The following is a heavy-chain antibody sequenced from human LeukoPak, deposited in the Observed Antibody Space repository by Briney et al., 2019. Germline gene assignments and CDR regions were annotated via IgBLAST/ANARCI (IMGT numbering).Heavy chain of an antibody. CDR1: RYTFTGYY. Sequence: ASVKVSCKASRYTFTGYYMHSVRQAPGQGLEWMGWINPNSGGTNYAQKFQGRVTMTRDTSISTAYMELSRLRSDDTAVYYCARNYYDSSGYYYWGQGTLVTVSS. CDR3: ARNYYDSSGYYY. CDR2: INPNSGGT. J-gene: IGHJ4*02. D-gene: IGHD3-22*01. V-gene: IGHV1-2*02.